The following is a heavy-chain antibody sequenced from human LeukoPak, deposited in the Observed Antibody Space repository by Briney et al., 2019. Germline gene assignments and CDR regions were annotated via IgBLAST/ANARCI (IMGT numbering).Heavy chain of an antibody. J-gene: IGHJ4*02. CDR2: VSYDGSYK. D-gene: IGHD3-10*01. Sequence: GGSLRLSRVASEFTFRSYDMHWVRQAPGKGLEWGAVVSYDGSYKYYADSVKGRFTISRDNSKNTLYLQMNSLRAEDTALYYCAGVGDYYGSGSYLPFDYWGQGTLVTVSS. V-gene: IGHV3-30*03. CDR3: AGVGDYYGSGSYLPFDY. CDR1: EFTFRSYD.